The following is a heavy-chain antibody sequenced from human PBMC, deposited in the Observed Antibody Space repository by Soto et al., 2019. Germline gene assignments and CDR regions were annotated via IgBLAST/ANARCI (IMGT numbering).Heavy chain of an antibody. Sequence: PVGSLRLSCAGSGFTLRDHYIDWVRQAPGKGLEWVGRSRDKPQGYSTAYAASVKGRFTTSRDESKNSAYLQMNSLKTEDTAVYYCVRATYFSDSSGYTRCLDYWGQGTLVTVSS. CDR2: SRDKPQGYST. CDR3: VRATYFSDSSGYTRCLDY. J-gene: IGHJ4*02. V-gene: IGHV3-72*01. CDR1: GFTLRDHY. D-gene: IGHD3-22*01.